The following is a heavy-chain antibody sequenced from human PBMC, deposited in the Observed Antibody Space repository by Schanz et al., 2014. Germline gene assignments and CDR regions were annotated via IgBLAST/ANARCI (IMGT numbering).Heavy chain of an antibody. Sequence: QVKLQESGPGLVKPSGTLSLTCAVSGDSITSNRWWSWVRQPPGKGLEWIGEIYHSGRTNYDPSLKSRVTISMDNSNNQLSLKVSSVTAADTAVYYCARLPNLRWGWFDPWGPGTLVTVSS. J-gene: IGHJ5*02. CDR1: GDSITSNRW. CDR2: IYHSGRT. CDR3: ARLPNLRWGWFDP. D-gene: IGHD3-16*01. V-gene: IGHV4-4*02.